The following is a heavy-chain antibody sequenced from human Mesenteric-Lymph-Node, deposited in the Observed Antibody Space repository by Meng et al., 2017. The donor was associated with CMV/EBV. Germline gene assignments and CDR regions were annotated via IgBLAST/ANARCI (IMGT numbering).Heavy chain of an antibody. V-gene: IGHV1-8*03. CDR2: MNPNSGNT. Sequence: ASVKVSCKASGYTFTSYDINWVRQATGQGLEWMGWMNPNSGNTGYAQKFQGRVTITRNTSISTAYMELSSLRSEDTAVYYCARALSSSWYVDYWGQGTLVTVSS. J-gene: IGHJ4*02. D-gene: IGHD6-13*01. CDR1: GYTFTSYD. CDR3: ARALSSSWYVDY.